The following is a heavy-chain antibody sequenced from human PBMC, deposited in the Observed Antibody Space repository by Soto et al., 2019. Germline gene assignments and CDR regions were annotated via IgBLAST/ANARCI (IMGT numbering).Heavy chain of an antibody. Sequence: GGSLRLSCATSGFTFINYAMAWVRQAPGKGLEWVSIISGEGSSTHYADFVKGRFIISRDSSTNTLYLQMGSLRAEDTAVYYCAKARLYNSPFDNWGQGTGVSVSS. D-gene: IGHD3-16*01. CDR1: GFTFINYA. J-gene: IGHJ4*02. CDR3: AKARLYNSPFDN. CDR2: ISGEGSST. V-gene: IGHV3-23*01.